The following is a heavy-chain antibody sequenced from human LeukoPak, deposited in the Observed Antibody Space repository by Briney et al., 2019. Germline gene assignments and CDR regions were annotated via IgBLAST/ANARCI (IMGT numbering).Heavy chain of an antibody. CDR2: INHDGSST. D-gene: IGHD1-14*01. Sequence: GGSLRLSCATSGFTFSTFWMHWVRQAPGKGLVWVSRINHDGSSTNYADSVKGRLTISRDNSKNTLFLQMNSLRAEDTAVYYCAKPAKTDYADYWGQGTLVTVSS. J-gene: IGHJ4*02. CDR1: GFTFSTFW. V-gene: IGHV3-74*01. CDR3: AKPAKTDYADY.